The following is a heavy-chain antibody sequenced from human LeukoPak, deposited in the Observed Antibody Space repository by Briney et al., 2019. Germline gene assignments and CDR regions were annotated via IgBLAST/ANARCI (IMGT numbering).Heavy chain of an antibody. CDR1: GYTFTNYA. D-gene: IGHD6-19*01. V-gene: IGHV1-46*01. J-gene: IGHJ4*02. CDR2: INPSGGST. Sequence: ASVKVSCKASGYTFTNYAMNWVRQAPGQGLEWMGIINPSGGSTSYAQKFQGRVTMTRDMSTSTVYMELSSLRSEDTAVYYCARDHYKGSGWWGYDYWGQGTLVTVSS. CDR3: ARDHYKGSGWWGYDY.